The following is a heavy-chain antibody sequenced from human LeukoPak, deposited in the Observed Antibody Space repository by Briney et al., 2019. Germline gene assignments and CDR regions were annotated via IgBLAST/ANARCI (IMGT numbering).Heavy chain of an antibody. D-gene: IGHD2-2*01. CDR1: GFTFDDYA. Sequence: PGGSLRLSCAASGFTFDDYAMHWVRQAPGKGLEWVSGISWNSGSIGYADSVKGRFTISRDNAKNSLYLQMNSLRAEDTALYYCARYCSSTSCHYYYYYGMDVWGQGTTVTVSS. V-gene: IGHV3-9*01. J-gene: IGHJ6*02. CDR2: ISWNSGSI. CDR3: ARYCSSTSCHYYYYYGMDV.